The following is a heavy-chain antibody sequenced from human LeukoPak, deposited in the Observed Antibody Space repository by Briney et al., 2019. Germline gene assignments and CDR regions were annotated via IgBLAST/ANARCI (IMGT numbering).Heavy chain of an antibody. CDR3: ARDGYYGSGSPDY. Sequence: SVKVSCKASGGTFSSYAISWVRQAPGQGLEWMGGIIPIFGTANYAQKFQGRVTITADKSTSTAYMELSSLRSEDTAVYYCARDGYYGSGSPDYWGQGTLVTASS. J-gene: IGHJ4*02. CDR1: GGTFSSYA. CDR2: IIPIFGTA. D-gene: IGHD3-10*01. V-gene: IGHV1-69*06.